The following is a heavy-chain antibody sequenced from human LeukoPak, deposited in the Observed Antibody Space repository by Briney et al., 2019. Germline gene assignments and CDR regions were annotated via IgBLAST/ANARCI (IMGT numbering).Heavy chain of an antibody. J-gene: IGHJ4*02. CDR3: ARGRLEQWLVPGGFDY. Sequence: ASVKVSCKASGYTFSNYGITWVRQAPGQGLEWMGWISAYNGDTNYAQILQARVTMTTDTSTSTAYMDLRSLRSDDTAIYYCARGRLEQWLVPGGFDYWGQGTLVTVSS. V-gene: IGHV1-18*01. CDR1: GYTFSNYG. CDR2: ISAYNGDT. D-gene: IGHD6-19*01.